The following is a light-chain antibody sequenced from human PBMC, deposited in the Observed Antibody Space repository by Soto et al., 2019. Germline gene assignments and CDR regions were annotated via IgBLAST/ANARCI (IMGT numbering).Light chain of an antibody. CDR2: GAF. Sequence: DIVLTQSPGTLSLSPGERVTLSCRANQIVTSDYLAWYHQAPGQAPRLLIYGAFNRATGISDRFSGSGSGTDFTLSISKLEPGDFGVYFCHQYGKSPRTFGQGTKVDIK. V-gene: IGKV3-20*01. CDR3: HQYGKSPRT. CDR1: QIVTSDY. J-gene: IGKJ1*01.